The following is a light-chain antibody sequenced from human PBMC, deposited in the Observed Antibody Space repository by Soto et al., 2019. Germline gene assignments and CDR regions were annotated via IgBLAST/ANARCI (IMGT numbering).Light chain of an antibody. V-gene: IGKV1-12*01. CDR3: QHTNSSPPT. CDR1: QGISSC. CDR2: AAS. Sequence: DIQLTQSPASVSSSPGERVTITCRASQGISSCLAWYQQKPGQAPKLLIYAASSLQSGVPSRFSGSGSGTDFTITISSLQPEDVSSYYWQHTNSSPPTFGQGTKLEIK. J-gene: IGKJ1*01.